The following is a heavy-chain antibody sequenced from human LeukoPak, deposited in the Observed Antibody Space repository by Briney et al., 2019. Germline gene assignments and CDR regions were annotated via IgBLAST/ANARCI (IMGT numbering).Heavy chain of an antibody. CDR3: ASAPGSYWS. V-gene: IGHV4-39*07. Sequence: SETLSLTCTVSGGSISSSSYYWGWIRQPPGKGLEWIGSIYYSGSTYYNPSLKSRVTISVDTSKNQFSLKLSSVTAADTAVYYCASAPGSYWSWGQGTLVTVSS. D-gene: IGHD1-26*01. CDR1: GGSISSSSYY. CDR2: IYYSGST. J-gene: IGHJ4*02.